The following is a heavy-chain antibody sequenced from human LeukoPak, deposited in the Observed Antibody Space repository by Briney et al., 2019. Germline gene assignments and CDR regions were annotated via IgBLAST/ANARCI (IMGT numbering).Heavy chain of an antibody. J-gene: IGHJ4*02. CDR1: GFTFSSYE. V-gene: IGHV3-48*03. CDR2: ISSSGSTI. D-gene: IGHD1-26*01. Sequence: PGGSLRLSCAASGFTFSSYEMNWVRQAPGKGLEWVSYISSSGSTIYYADSVKGRFTISGDNAKNSLYLQMNSLRAEDTAVYYCAREVGATSYWGQGTLVTVSS. CDR3: AREVGATSY.